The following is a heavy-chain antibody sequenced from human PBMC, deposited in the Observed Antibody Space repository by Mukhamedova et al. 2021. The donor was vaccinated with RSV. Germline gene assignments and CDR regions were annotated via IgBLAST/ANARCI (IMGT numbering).Heavy chain of an antibody. CDR3: AKDQCGGDCFSSGAFDY. D-gene: IGHD2-21*02. Sequence: TISRDNSKNTVYLQMNTLRDEDTAVYYCAKDQCGGDCFSSGAFDYWGQGALVTVSS. J-gene: IGHJ4*02. V-gene: IGHV3-33*06.